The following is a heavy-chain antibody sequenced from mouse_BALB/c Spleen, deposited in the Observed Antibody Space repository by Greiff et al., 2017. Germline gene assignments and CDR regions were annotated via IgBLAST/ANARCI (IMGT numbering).Heavy chain of an antibody. D-gene: IGHD2-10*01. CDR2: ILPGSGST. Sequence: QVQLKESGAELMKPGASVKISCKATGYTFSSYWIEWVKQRPGHGLEWIGEILPGSGSTNYNEKFKGKATFTADTSSNTAYMQLSSLTSEDSAVYYCARGALPWYFDVWGAGTTVTVSS. CDR1: GYTFSSYW. CDR3: ARGALPWYFDV. J-gene: IGHJ1*01. V-gene: IGHV1-9*01.